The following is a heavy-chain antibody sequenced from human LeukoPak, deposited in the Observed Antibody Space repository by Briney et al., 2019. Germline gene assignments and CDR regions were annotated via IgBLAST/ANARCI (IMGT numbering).Heavy chain of an antibody. J-gene: IGHJ5*02. CDR3: ARRSITMVRGAWFDP. Sequence: SETLSLTCAVHGGSFSGYYWSWIRQPPGKGLEWIGEINHSGSTNYNPSLKSRVTISVDTSKNQFSLKLSSVTAADTAVYYCARRSITMVRGAWFDPWGQGTLVTVSS. CDR1: GGSFSGYY. D-gene: IGHD3-10*01. V-gene: IGHV4-34*01. CDR2: INHSGST.